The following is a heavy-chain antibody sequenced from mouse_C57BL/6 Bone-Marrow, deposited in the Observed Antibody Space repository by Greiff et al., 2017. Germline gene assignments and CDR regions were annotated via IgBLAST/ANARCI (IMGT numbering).Heavy chain of an antibody. Sequence: VKLQQPGAELVRPGSSVKLSCKASGYTFTSYWMDWVKQRPGQGLEWIGNIYTSDSETHYNQKFKDKATLTVDKSSSTAYMQLSSLTSEDASVYYCARRGDYYGSGFDYWGQGTTLTVSS. CDR3: ARRGDYYGSGFDY. CDR1: GYTFTSYW. D-gene: IGHD1-1*01. CDR2: IYTSDSET. J-gene: IGHJ2*01. V-gene: IGHV1-61*01.